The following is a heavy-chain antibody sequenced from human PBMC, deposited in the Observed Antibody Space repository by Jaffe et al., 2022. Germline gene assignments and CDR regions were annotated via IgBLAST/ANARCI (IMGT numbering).Heavy chain of an antibody. Sequence: EVQLVESGGGLVQPGGSLRLSCAASGFTFSTYEMNWVRQAPGKGLEWVSYIGSSGTTIYYADSVKGRFTISRDNARNSLYLQMNSLRAEDTAVYHCARVGTVGIWYFDYWGQGTLVAVSS. D-gene: IGHD4-17*01. J-gene: IGHJ4*02. V-gene: IGHV3-48*03. CDR2: IGSSGTTI. CDR1: GFTFSTYE. CDR3: ARVGTVGIWYFDY.